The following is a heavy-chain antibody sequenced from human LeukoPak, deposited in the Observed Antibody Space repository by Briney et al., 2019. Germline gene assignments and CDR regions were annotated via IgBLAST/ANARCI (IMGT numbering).Heavy chain of an antibody. CDR2: INPNSGGT. CDR1: GYTFTGYY. J-gene: IGHJ5*02. V-gene: IGHV1-2*02. Sequence: ASVKVSCKASGYTFTGYYMHWVRQAPGQGLEWMGWINPNSGGTNYAQKFQGRVTMTRDTSISTAYMELSRLRSDDTTVYYCARGKQLVRNKWFDPWGQGTLVTVSS. D-gene: IGHD6-13*01. CDR3: ARGKQLVRNKWFDP.